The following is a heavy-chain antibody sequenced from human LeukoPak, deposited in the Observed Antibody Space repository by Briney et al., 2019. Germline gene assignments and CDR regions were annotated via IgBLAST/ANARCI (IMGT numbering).Heavy chain of an antibody. V-gene: IGHV3-48*04. Sequence: GSLRLSCAASGFTFSSYSLNWVRQAPGKGLEWVSFISSSSITIYYADSVKGRFTISRDNAEKSLYLQMNSLRAEDTAVYYCARDRGGSYSAIDYWGQGILVTVSS. CDR2: ISSSSITI. CDR3: ARDRGGSYSAIDY. J-gene: IGHJ4*02. D-gene: IGHD2-15*01. CDR1: GFTFSSYS.